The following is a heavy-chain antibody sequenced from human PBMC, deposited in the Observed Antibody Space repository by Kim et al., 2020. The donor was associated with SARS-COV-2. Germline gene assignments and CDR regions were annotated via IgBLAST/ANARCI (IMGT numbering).Heavy chain of an antibody. CDR3: ARDRVVVPAAILNYYYYGMDV. CDR1: GFTFSSYS. J-gene: IGHJ6*02. CDR2: ISSSSSTI. Sequence: GGSLRLSCAASGFTFSSYSMNWVRQAPGKGLEWVSYISSSSSTIYYADSVKGRFTISRDNAKNSLYLQMNSLRDEDTAVYYCARDRVVVPAAILNYYYYGMDVWGQGTTVTVSS. D-gene: IGHD2-2*02. V-gene: IGHV3-48*02.